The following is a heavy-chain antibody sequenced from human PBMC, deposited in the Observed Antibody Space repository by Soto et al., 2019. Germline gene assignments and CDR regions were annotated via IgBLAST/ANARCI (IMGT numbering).Heavy chain of an antibody. CDR2: IIPIFGTA. CDR1: GGTFSSYT. D-gene: IGHD5-12*01. Sequence: QVQLVQSGAEVKKPGPSVTVSCKASGGTFSSYTISWVRQAPGQGLEWMGGIIPIFGTANYAQKFQGRVTIXXDXSMXTAYMELSSLRSEDTAVYYCARGNHRWLQLWYFDLWGRGTLVTVSS. CDR3: ARGNHRWLQLWYFDL. J-gene: IGHJ2*01. V-gene: IGHV1-69*12.